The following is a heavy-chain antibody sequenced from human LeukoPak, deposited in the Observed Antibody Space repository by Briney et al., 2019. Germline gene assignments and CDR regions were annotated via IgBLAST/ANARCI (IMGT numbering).Heavy chain of an antibody. J-gene: IGHJ6*03. V-gene: IGHV3-30*02. CDR2: MSNDGSDK. CDR1: GFSFITYG. Sequence: PGGSLRLSCAEFGFSFITYGMHWVRQAPGKGLEWVAFMSNDGSDKLYRDSVKGRFTISRDNSKNTLYLQMTRLRDDDTAVYFCAKGLSGSCYYYMDVWGKGTTVTVSS. CDR3: AKGLSGSCYYYMDV. D-gene: IGHD1-26*01.